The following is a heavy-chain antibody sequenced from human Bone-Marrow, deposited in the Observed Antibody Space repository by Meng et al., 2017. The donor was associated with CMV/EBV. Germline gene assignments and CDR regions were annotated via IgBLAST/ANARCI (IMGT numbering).Heavy chain of an antibody. CDR2: ISGSGGST. V-gene: IGHV3-23*01. Sequence: ETLSLTCAASGFTFSSYAMSWVRQAPGKGLEWVSAISGSGGSTYYADSVKGRFTISRDNSKNTLYLQMNSLRAEDTAVYYCAKDPLYCSSTSCFSPYYYYGMDVWGQGTTVTVSS. CDR1: GFTFSSYA. D-gene: IGHD2-2*01. J-gene: IGHJ6*02. CDR3: AKDPLYCSSTSCFSPYYYYGMDV.